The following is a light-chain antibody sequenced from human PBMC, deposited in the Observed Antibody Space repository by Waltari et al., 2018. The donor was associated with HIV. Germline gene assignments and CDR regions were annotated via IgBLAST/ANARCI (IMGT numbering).Light chain of an antibody. J-gene: IGKJ2*01. CDR1: QTVSNNY. CDR2: DAS. Sequence: EIVLTQSPATLSLSPGERATLSCGASQTVSNNYLAWCQQKPGLAPRLLIYDASSRAAGVPDRFSGSGSGTDFTLTISRLEPEDFAVYYCHQFGSSTSYTFGQGTKLEIK. V-gene: IGKV3D-20*01. CDR3: HQFGSSTSYT.